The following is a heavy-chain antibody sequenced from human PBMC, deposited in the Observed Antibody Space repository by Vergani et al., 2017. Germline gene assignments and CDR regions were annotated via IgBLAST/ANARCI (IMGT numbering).Heavy chain of an antibody. V-gene: IGHV4-61*02. J-gene: IGHJ5*02. CDR1: GGSISRGTYY. D-gene: IGHD3-10*01. Sequence: QVQLQESGPGLVKPSQILSLTCTVSGGSISRGTYYLGWIRQPAGKGLEWIGRISTSGSTLYNPSLKSRVPISADTSKNQVSLKLNSVTAADTAVYYCGRVADFYGLGSRLLDLWGQGILVTVSS. CDR2: ISTSGST. CDR3: GRVADFYGLGSRLLDL.